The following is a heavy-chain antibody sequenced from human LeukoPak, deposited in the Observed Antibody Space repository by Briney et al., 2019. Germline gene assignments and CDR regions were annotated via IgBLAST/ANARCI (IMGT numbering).Heavy chain of an antibody. Sequence: GGSLRLSCAASRFTFSNYAMSWVRQAPGKGLEWVSAITGNGDYTDYADSVKGRFTISRDNSKNTLYLQMNSLRAEDTAVYYCAKDAVRTIPGVGYYYYYMDVWGKGTTVTVSS. J-gene: IGHJ6*03. CDR3: AKDAVRTIPGVGYYYYYMDV. CDR1: RFTFSNYA. D-gene: IGHD5-24*01. V-gene: IGHV3-23*01. CDR2: ITGNGDYT.